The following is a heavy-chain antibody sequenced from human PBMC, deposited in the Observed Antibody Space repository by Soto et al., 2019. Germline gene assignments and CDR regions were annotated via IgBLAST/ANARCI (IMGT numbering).Heavy chain of an antibody. CDR1: GYSFTSYW. V-gene: IGHV5-10-1*01. J-gene: IGHJ6*02. D-gene: IGHD6-25*01. CDR2: IDPSDSYT. Sequence: GESLKISRKGSGYSFTSYWISGLRQMPGKGLEWMGRIDPSDSYTNYSPSFQGHVTISADKSISTAYLQWSSLKASDTAMYYCARHRVAADNYGMDVWGQGTTVTVSS. CDR3: ARHRVAADNYGMDV.